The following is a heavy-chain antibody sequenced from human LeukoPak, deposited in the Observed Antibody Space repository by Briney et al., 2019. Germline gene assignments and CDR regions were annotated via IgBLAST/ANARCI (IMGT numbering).Heavy chain of an antibody. CDR1: GFTFSSYG. J-gene: IGHJ5*01. D-gene: IGHD3-16*01. Sequence: GGSLRLSCAASGFTFSSYGMSWVRQAPGKGLEWVSAISGSGGSTYYADSVKGRFTISRDNSKNTLYLQMNSLRAEDTAVYYCAESLGERGWVRARGTNLFGPWGQGT. CDR2: ISGSGGST. V-gene: IGHV3-23*01. CDR3: AESLGERGWVRARGTNLFGP.